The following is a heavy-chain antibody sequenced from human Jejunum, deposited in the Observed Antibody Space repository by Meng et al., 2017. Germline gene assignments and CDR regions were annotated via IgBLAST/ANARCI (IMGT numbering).Heavy chain of an antibody. CDR3: ARGVLERYFDY. CDR2: VWHSGAT. D-gene: IGHD3-10*01. CDR1: GDFTSSSDR. V-gene: IGHV4-4*02. Sequence: GSLRLSCAVSGDFTSSSDRWTWVRQAPGRGLEWIGEVWHSGATYYNPSLESRLTISIDTSNNRFSLEPSSATAADTAVYYCARGVLERYFDYWGQGALVTVSS. J-gene: IGHJ4*02.